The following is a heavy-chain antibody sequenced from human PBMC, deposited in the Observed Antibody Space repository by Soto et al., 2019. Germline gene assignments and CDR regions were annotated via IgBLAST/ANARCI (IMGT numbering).Heavy chain of an antibody. CDR1: GYTFTGYY. CDR3: ARGSASSSPEYYYYYYGMDV. D-gene: IGHD6-19*01. J-gene: IGHJ6*02. V-gene: IGHV1-2*04. CDR2: ISPNSGGT. Sequence: ASVKVSCKASGYTFTGYYMHWVRQAPGQGLEWMGWISPNSGGTNYAQKFQGWVTMTRDTSISTAYMELSRLRSDDTAVYYCARGSASSSPEYYYYYYGMDVWGQGTTVTVSS.